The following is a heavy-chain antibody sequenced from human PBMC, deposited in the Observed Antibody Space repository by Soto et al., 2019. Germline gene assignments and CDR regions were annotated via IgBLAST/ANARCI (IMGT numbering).Heavy chain of an antibody. Sequence: EVQLVESGGGLVQPGGSLRLSCAASGFTFSSYWMSWVRQAPGKGLEWVANIKQDGSDKYYVDSVKGRFTISRDNAKNSLYLQMNSLRAEDTAVYYCARDSSSWYDYSYSGMDVWVQWTTVTVSS. CDR2: IKQDGSDK. V-gene: IGHV3-7*01. D-gene: IGHD6-13*01. J-gene: IGHJ6*02. CDR1: GFTFSSYW. CDR3: ARDSSSWYDYSYSGMDV.